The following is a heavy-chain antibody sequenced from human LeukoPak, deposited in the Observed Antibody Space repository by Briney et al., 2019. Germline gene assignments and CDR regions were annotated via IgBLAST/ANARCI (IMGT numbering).Heavy chain of an antibody. CDR2: INHSGST. CDR1: GGSFSGYY. J-gene: IGHJ4*02. V-gene: IGHV4-34*01. D-gene: IGHD6-19*01. Sequence: SETLSLTCAVYGGSFSGYYWSWTRQPPGKGLEWIGEINHSGSTNYNPSLKSRVTISVDTSKNQFSLKLSSVTAADTAVYYCARGVYSSGWYKSSDYWGQGTLVTVSS. CDR3: ARGVYSSGWYKSSDY.